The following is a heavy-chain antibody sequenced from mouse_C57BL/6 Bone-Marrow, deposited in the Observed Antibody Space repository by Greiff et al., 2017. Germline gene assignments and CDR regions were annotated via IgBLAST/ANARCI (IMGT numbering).Heavy chain of an antibody. CDR2: ISNLAYSI. J-gene: IGHJ3*01. Sequence: DVHLVESGGSLVQPGGSLKLSCAASGFTFSDYGMAWVRQAPRKGPEWVAFISNLAYSIYYADTVTGRFTISRENAKKTLYLEMSSLRSEDTAMYYCARLGGYYGWFAYWGQGTLVTVSA. CDR3: ARLGGYYGWFAY. CDR1: GFTFSDYG. V-gene: IGHV5-15*01. D-gene: IGHD2-3*01.